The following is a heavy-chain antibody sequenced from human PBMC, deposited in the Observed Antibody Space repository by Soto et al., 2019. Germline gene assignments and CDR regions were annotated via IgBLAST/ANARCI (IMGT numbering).Heavy chain of an antibody. D-gene: IGHD6-19*01. CDR2: IYWDDDK. CDR1: GFSLTTGGVS. J-gene: IGHJ5*02. CDR3: AYNEGELVAGAPLGTTRFSS. Sequence: QITLKESGPTVVKPTQTLTLTCTFSGFSLTTGGVSVGWIRQPPGKALEWLAVIYWDDDKRYSPSLRSRLAITRDPSRNQVVLTFTNMYPGDTATYFYAYNEGELVAGAPLGTTRFSSWGPVALVTVSS. V-gene: IGHV2-5*02.